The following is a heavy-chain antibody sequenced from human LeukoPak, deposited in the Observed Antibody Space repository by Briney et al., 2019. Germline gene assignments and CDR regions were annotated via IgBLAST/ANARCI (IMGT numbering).Heavy chain of an antibody. CDR1: GGSISSGGYS. D-gene: IGHD3-16*02. CDR3: ARHAAGHLGELSSNFDY. Sequence: PSETLSLTCAVSGGSISSGGYSWSWIRQPPGKGLEWIGYIYHSGSTYYNPSLKSRVTISVDRSKNQFSLKLSSVTAADKAVYYCARHAAGHLGELSSNFDYWGQGTLVTVSS. V-gene: IGHV4-30-2*01. J-gene: IGHJ4*02. CDR2: IYHSGST.